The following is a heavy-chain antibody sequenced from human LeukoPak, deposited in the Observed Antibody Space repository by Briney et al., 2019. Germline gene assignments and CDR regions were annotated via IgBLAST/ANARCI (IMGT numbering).Heavy chain of an antibody. J-gene: IGHJ1*01. Sequence: SETLSLTCAVSGYSISSGYYWGWIRQPPGKGLEWIGSIYHSGSTYYNPSLKSRVTISVDTSKNQFSLKLNSVTAADTAEYYCARSPSRYDFWSGDPEYFQHWGQGTLVTVSS. D-gene: IGHD3-3*01. CDR3: ARSPSRYDFWSGDPEYFQH. CDR2: IYHSGST. CDR1: GYSISSGYY. V-gene: IGHV4-38-2*01.